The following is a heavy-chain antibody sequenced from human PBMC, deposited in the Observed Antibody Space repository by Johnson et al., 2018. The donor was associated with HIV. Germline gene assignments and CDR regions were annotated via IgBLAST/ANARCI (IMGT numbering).Heavy chain of an antibody. CDR1: GFTFSNAW. V-gene: IGHV3-15*01. CDR2: IKSKTDGGTT. D-gene: IGHD6-13*01. Sequence: VQLVESGGGLVKPGGSLRLSCAASGFTFSNAWMSWVRQAPGKGLQWVGRIKSKTDGGTTDYAAPVKGRFTISRDDSKNTLYLQMNSLKTEDTAVYYCTTAAAAPYAFDIWGQGTMVTVSS. J-gene: IGHJ3*02. CDR3: TTAAAAPYAFDI.